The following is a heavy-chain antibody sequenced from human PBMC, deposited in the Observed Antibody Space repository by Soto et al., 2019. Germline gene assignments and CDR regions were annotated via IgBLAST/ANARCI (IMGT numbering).Heavy chain of an antibody. CDR2: SYSGGNT. CDR3: AREASVSVWWSHGSFEY. D-gene: IGHD6-19*01. V-gene: IGHV3-66*01. J-gene: IGHJ4*02. CDR1: GFTVRSND. Sequence: EVQLVESGGGLVQPGGSLRLSCVVSGFTVRSNDMSWVRPAPGKGLERVSVSYSGGNTYYADSVKFRVTISRANSPITPYLEMNSLRAEDTALLVCAREASVSVWWSHGSFEYWCQGTLVTVSS.